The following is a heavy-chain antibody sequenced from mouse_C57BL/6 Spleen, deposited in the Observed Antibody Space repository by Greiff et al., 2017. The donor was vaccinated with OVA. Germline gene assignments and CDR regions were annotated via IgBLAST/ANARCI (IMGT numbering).Heavy chain of an antibody. D-gene: IGHD4-1*01. Sequence: EVQLQQSGPELVKPGASVKISCKASGYTFTDYYMNWVKQSHGKSLEWIGDINPNNGGTSYNQKFKGKATLTVDKSSSTAYMELRSLASEDSAVYYCAREELGLAYWGQGTLVTVSA. CDR3: AREELGLAY. CDR2: INPNNGGT. CDR1: GYTFTDYY. V-gene: IGHV1-26*01. J-gene: IGHJ3*01.